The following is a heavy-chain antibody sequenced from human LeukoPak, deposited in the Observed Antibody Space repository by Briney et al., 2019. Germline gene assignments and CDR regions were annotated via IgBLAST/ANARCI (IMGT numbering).Heavy chain of an antibody. CDR2: FYYGGNT. J-gene: IGHJ4*02. Sequence: TSETLSLTCTVSGDSMSRSTYYWGWIRQPPGKGLEWIGSFYYGGNTYYNPSLKSRVTISVDTSKNQFSLKLTSVTAADTAIYYCAGRASDWFFDYWGQGTLVTVSS. CDR3: AGRASDWFFDY. CDR1: GDSMSRSTYY. D-gene: IGHD3-9*01. V-gene: IGHV4-39*01.